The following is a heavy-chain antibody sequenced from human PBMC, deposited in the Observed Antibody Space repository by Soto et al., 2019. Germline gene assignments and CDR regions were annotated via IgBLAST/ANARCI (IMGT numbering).Heavy chain of an antibody. Sequence: CVRQTPGQGLEWMGRIIPIFGTATYAKKFQGRVTITADESTSTAYMELSSLRSEDTAVYYCARARYSTPDGVDYWRQGSLVTVTS. CDR3: ARARYSTPDGVDY. D-gene: IGHD6-13*01. CDR2: IIPIFGTA. V-gene: IGHV1-69*15. J-gene: IGHJ4*02.